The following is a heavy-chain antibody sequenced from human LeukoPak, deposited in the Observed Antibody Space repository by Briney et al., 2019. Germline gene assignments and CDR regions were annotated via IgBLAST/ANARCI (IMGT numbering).Heavy chain of an antibody. V-gene: IGHV1-2*06. CDR3: ARDPGYSSGSDY. CDR2: INPNSGDT. CDR1: GYTFTGYY. J-gene: IGHJ4*02. D-gene: IGHD6-19*01. Sequence: ASVKVSCKASGYTFTGYYMHWVRQAPGQGLEWMGRINPNSGDTNYAQKFQGRVTMTRDTSISTAYMELSRLRSDDTAVYYCARDPGYSSGSDYWGQGTLVTVSS.